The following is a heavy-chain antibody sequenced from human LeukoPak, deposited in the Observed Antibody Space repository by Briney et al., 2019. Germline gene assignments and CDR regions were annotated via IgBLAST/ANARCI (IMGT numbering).Heavy chain of an antibody. D-gene: IGHD3-9*01. CDR1: GGSISSYY. CDR3: ARVRYFRDAFDI. CDR2: IYYSGST. Sequence: SETLSPTCTVSGGSISSYYWSWIRQPPGKGLEWIGYIYYSGSTNYNPSLKSRVTISVDTSKNQFSLKLSSVTAADTAVYYCARVRYFRDAFDIWGQGTMVTVSS. V-gene: IGHV4-59*01. J-gene: IGHJ3*02.